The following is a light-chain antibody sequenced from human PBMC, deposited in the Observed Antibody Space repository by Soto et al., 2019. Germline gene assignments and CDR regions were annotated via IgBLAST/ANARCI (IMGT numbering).Light chain of an antibody. CDR3: QHRRDWPLT. CDR1: QSVRSC. CDR2: DAS. J-gene: IGKJ3*01. V-gene: IGKV3-11*01. Sequence: EIVLTQSPATLSLSPGERATLSCRASQSVRSCLAWFQQKPGQAPRLLIYDASNRATGIPARFSGSGSGTDFTLTISSLEPEDFAVYYCQHRRDWPLTFGPGTKVDIK.